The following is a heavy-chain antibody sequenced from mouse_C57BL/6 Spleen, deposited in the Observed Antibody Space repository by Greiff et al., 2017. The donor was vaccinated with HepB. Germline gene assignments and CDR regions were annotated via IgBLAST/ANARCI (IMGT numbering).Heavy chain of an antibody. Sequence: VQLQQSGAELVKPGASVKLSCKASGYTFTSYWMQWVKQRPGQGLEWIGEIDPSDSYTNYNQKFKGKATLTVDTSSSTAYMQLSSLTSEDSAVYYCAPFFYGTAYWGQGTLVTVSA. CDR3: APFFYGTAY. V-gene: IGHV1-50*01. CDR1: GYTFTSYW. CDR2: IDPSDSYT. D-gene: IGHD1-1*01. J-gene: IGHJ3*01.